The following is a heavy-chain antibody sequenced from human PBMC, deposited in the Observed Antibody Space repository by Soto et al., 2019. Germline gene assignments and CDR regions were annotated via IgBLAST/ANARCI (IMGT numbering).Heavy chain of an antibody. J-gene: IGHJ4*02. V-gene: IGHV3-33*01. CDR1: GFTFSSFG. CDR2: IGHAGKNK. Sequence: QVQVVESGGGVVQPGRSLRLSCAASGFTFSSFGMHWVRQAPGKGLEWVAVIGHAGKNKYYADSAKGRFTISRDNSKNTLYMQMNSLRAEDTAVYYCARDPGNDEAMDYWGEGNLVAVSS. D-gene: IGHD1-1*01. CDR3: ARDPGNDEAMDY.